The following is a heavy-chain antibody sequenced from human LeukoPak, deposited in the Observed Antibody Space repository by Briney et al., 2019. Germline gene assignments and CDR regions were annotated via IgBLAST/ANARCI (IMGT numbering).Heavy chain of an antibody. CDR2: ISGSGGST. Sequence: GGSLRLSCAASGFTFSSYAMSWVRQAPGKGLEWVSAISGSGGSTYYADSVKGRFTISRDNSENTLYLQMNSLRAEDTAVYYCAKATTGYSSGWYVDYWGQGTLVTVSS. V-gene: IGHV3-23*01. D-gene: IGHD6-19*01. CDR3: AKATTGYSSGWYVDY. J-gene: IGHJ4*02. CDR1: GFTFSSYA.